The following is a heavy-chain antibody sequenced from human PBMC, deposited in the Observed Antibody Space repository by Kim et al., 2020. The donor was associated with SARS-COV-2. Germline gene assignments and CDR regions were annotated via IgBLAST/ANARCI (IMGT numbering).Heavy chain of an antibody. J-gene: IGHJ3*02. Sequence: GGSLRLSCAASGFTFSSYAMSWVRQAPGKGLEWVSTITGSGGSTYYADSVKGRFTISRDNSKNTLYLQMNSLRAEDTAVYYCAKSRESYCSSASCRSRDAFEIWGQGTMVTVSS. D-gene: IGHD2-2*01. CDR1: GFTFSSYA. CDR2: ITGSGGST. CDR3: AKSRESYCSSASCRSRDAFEI. V-gene: IGHV3-23*01.